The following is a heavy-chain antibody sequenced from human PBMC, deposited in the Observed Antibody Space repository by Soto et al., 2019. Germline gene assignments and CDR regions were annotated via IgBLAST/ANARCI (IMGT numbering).Heavy chain of an antibody. CDR1: GGSFSGYY. CDR2: INHSGST. D-gene: IGHD6-13*01. J-gene: IGHJ5*02. Sequence: QVQLQQWGAGLLKPSETLSLTCAVYGGSFSGYYWSWIRQPPGKGLEWIGEINHSGSTNYNPSLKSRVTISVDTSKNQFSLKLSSVTAADTAVYYCARARYSSSWPNWFDPWGQGTLVTVSS. CDR3: ARARYSSSWPNWFDP. V-gene: IGHV4-34*01.